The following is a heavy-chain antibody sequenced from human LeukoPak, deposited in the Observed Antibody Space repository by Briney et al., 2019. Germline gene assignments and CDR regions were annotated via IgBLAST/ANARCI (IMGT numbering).Heavy chain of an antibody. D-gene: IGHD3-9*01. CDR1: GGTFSSYA. CDR2: IIPIFGTA. Sequence: SVKVSCKASGGTFSSYAISWVRQAPGQGLEWMGGIIPIFGTANYAQKFQGRVTITADESTSTAYMELSSLRSEDTAVYYCARGDLDWLPLWFDPWGQGTLVTVSS. V-gene: IGHV1-69*13. CDR3: ARGDLDWLPLWFDP. J-gene: IGHJ5*02.